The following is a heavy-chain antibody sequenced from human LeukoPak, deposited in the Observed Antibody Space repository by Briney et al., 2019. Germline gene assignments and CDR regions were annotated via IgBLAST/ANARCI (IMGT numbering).Heavy chain of an antibody. V-gene: IGHV4-38-2*02. Sequence: SETLSLTCNVSGYTINSGYYWSWIRQSPGNGLEWIGETTQSGTTDYNPSLKDRVTISVDTSKNQFSLKLTSVTAADTAVCYCARGPAYMWLRAGSVCYFDFWGQGVLVTVSS. CDR1: GYTINSGYY. D-gene: IGHD3-10*01. CDR3: ARGPAYMWLRAGSVCYFDF. J-gene: IGHJ4*02. CDR2: TTQSGTT.